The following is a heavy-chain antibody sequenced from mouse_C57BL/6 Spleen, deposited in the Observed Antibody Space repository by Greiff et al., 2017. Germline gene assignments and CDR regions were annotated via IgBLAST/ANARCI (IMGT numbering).Heavy chain of an antibody. CDR3: TTYSSVYLYYFDY. V-gene: IGHV14-1*01. CDR1: GFNIKDYY. CDR2: IDPEDGDT. D-gene: IGHD3-2*02. Sequence: EVKLVESGAELVRPGASVKLSCTASGFNIKDYYMHWVKQRPEQGLEWIGRIDPEDGDTEYAPKFQGKATMTADTSSNSAYLQLSSLTSEDTAVYYCTTYSSVYLYYFDYWGQGTTLTVSS. J-gene: IGHJ2*01.